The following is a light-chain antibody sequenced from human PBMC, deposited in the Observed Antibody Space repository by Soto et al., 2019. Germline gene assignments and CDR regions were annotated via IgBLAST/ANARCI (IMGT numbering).Light chain of an antibody. J-gene: IGLJ1*01. CDR1: SSDVGYSNY. CDR2: DVS. V-gene: IGLV2-14*01. CDR3: SSYTSSSLYV. Sequence: QSVLTQPASVSGSPGQSITISCTGTSSDVGYSNYVSWYQQLPGKAPKLMTYDVSDRPSGVSNRFSGSKSGSTASLTISGLQAEDEADYYCSSYTSSSLYVFGTGTKLTVL.